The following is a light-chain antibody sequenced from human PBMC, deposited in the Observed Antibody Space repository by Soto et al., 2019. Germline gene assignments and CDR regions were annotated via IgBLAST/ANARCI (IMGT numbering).Light chain of an antibody. V-gene: IGKV3-20*01. CDR1: QSISSN. J-gene: IGKJ4*01. CDR3: QQYGSSPLT. CDR2: GAS. Sequence: EIVLTQSPATLSVSPGERATLSCRASQSISSNFAWYQQKPGQAPRLLIYGASSRATGIPGRFSGSGSGTDFTLTISRLEPEDFAVYYCQQYGSSPLTFGGGTKVDIK.